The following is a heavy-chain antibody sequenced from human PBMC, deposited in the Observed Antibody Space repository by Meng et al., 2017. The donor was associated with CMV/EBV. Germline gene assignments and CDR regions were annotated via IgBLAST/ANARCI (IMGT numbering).Heavy chain of an antibody. CDR3: ARDGGRYCSSTSCYYGMDV. V-gene: IGHV1-2*02. D-gene: IGHD2-2*01. CDR1: GYTFTGYY. J-gene: IGHJ6*02. Sequence: ASVKVSCKASGYTFTGYYMHWLRQAPGQGLEWMGWINPNSGGTNYAQKFQGRVTMTRDTSISTAYMELSRLRSDDTAVYYCARDGGRYCSSTSCYYGMDVWGQGTTVTVSS. CDR2: INPNSGGT.